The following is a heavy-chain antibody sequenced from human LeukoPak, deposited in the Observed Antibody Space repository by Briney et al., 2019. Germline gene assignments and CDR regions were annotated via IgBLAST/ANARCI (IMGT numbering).Heavy chain of an antibody. CDR1: GGSISSSSYY. CDR3: AKQRAPALIDY. V-gene: IGHV4-39*01. CDR2: IYYSGST. D-gene: IGHD1-26*01. Sequence: PSETPSLTCTVSGGSISSSSYYWGWIRQPPGKGLERIGSIYYSGSTYYNPSLKSRVTISVDTSKNQFSLKLSSVTAADTAVYYCAKQRAPALIDYWGQGTLVTVSS. J-gene: IGHJ4*02.